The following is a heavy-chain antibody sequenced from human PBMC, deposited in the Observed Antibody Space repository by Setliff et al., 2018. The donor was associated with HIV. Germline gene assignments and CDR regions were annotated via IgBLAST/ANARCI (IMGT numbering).Heavy chain of an antibody. D-gene: IGHD2-21*02. V-gene: IGHV3-43*01. CDR2: ISWDGDRT. CDR3: AKELDCGGDCFAYFDS. J-gene: IGHJ4*02. Sequence: GGSLRLSCAASGFTFDDYTMHWVRQVPGKGLEWVSLISWDGDRTYYADSVKGRFTISRDNSKNSLYLQMNSLTDEDTAWYYCAKELDCGGDCFAYFDSWGQGTLVTVSS. CDR1: GFTFDDYT.